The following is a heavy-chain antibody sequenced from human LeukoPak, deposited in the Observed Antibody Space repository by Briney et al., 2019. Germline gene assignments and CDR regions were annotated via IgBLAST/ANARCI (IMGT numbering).Heavy chain of an antibody. CDR2: INHSGST. Sequence: SETLSLTCAVYGGSFSGYYWSWIRQPPGKGLEWIGEINHSGSTNYNPSLKSRVTISVDTSKNQFSLKLSSVTAADTAVYYCARGGGFRSGYWYYFDYWAREPWSPSPQ. D-gene: IGHD3-3*01. CDR1: GGSFSGYY. V-gene: IGHV4-34*01. CDR3: ARGGGFRSGYWYYFDY. J-gene: IGHJ4*02.